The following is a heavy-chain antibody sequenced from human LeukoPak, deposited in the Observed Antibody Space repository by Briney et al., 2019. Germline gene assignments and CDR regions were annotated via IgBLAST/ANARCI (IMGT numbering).Heavy chain of an antibody. CDR3: ARNPVDIVAMGMDDYYYYGMDV. CDR2: FDPEDGET. V-gene: IGHV1-24*01. Sequence: ASVKVSCKVSGYTLTELSMHWVRQAPGKGPEWMGGFDPEDGETIYAQKFQGRVTMTEDTSTDTAYMELSSLRSEDTAVYYCARNPVDIVAMGMDDYYYYGMDVWGQGTTVTVSS. CDR1: GYTLTELS. J-gene: IGHJ6*02. D-gene: IGHD5-12*01.